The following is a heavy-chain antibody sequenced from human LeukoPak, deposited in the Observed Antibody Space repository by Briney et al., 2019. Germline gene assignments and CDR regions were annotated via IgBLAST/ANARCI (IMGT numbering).Heavy chain of an antibody. D-gene: IGHD3-10*01. CDR2: ISGSVGST. CDR1: GFTFSSYA. V-gene: IGHV3-23*01. J-gene: IGHJ6*02. Sequence: HAGGSQRLSCTASGFTFSSYAMSWVRQAPGKGLEWLTAISGSVGSTYYADSVNGRFTISRDKSKNTLYRQMNSLRAEDTAVYYCAKDRYYASGSPTRHYYGMDVWGQGTTVTVSS. CDR3: AKDRYYASGSPTRHYYGMDV.